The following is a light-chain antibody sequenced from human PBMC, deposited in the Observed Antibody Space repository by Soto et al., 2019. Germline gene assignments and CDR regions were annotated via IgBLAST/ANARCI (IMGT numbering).Light chain of an antibody. J-gene: IGLJ3*02. V-gene: IGLV2-8*01. CDR3: TSYVGNDIWV. CDR2: EVT. CDR1: SSDVGAYNY. Sequence: QSALTQPPSASGSPGQSVTISCTGTSSDVGAYNYVSWYQQYPGKAPQLMIYEVTKRPSGVPDRFSGSKSGNTASLTVSGLQAEDEADYYCTSYVGNDIWVFGGGTQLTVL.